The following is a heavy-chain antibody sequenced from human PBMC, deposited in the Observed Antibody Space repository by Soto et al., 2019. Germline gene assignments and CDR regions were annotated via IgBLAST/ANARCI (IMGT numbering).Heavy chain of an antibody. CDR3: ARDLGAAHRGGFDY. CDR1: GFTFSSYA. Sequence: GGSLSLSCAASGFTFSSYAMHWVRQAPGKGLEWVAVISYDGSNKYYADSVKGRFTISRDNSKNTLYLQMNSLRAEDTAVYYCARDLGAAHRGGFDYWGQGTMVTVYS. V-gene: IGHV3-30-3*01. CDR2: ISYDGSNK. D-gene: IGHD6-13*01. J-gene: IGHJ4*02.